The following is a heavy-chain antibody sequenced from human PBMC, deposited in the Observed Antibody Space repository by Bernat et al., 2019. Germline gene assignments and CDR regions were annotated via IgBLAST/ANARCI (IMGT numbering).Heavy chain of an antibody. Sequence: QVLLVESGGGVVQPGTSLRLSCAASGFTFSNSGMHWVRQAPGKGLEWVALISSDGINIYYADSVKGRFTISRDNFKNTLYLQMNSLSAEDTAVYNCAKDRSTLSSSYWYFDLWGRGTLVTVSS. CDR2: ISSDGINI. D-gene: IGHD6-13*01. CDR1: GFTFSNSG. CDR3: AKDRSTLSSSYWYFDL. V-gene: IGHV3-30*18. J-gene: IGHJ2*01.